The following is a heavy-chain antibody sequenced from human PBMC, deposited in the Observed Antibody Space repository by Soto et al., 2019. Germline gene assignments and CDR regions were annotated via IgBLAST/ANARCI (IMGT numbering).Heavy chain of an antibody. CDR3: AKDDVSGDGLWLVSD. CDR2: ITGSGLTI. D-gene: IGHD2-21*02. J-gene: IGHJ4*02. V-gene: IGHV3-23*01. CDR1: GFTFSKYA. Sequence: VQLLESGGGLVQPGGSLRLSCEASGFTFSKYAMIWVRQAPGKGQEWVSGITGSGLTIEHSASVKGRFTISRDNSKNTVYLQINSLRAEDTAIYYCAKDDVSGDGLWLVSDWGQGTPVTVS.